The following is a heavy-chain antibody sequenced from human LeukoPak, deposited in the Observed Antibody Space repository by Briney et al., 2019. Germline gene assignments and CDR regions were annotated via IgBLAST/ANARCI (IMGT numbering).Heavy chain of an antibody. Sequence: SETLSLTCTVSTDSIITSTYYWGWIRQPPGKGLEWIGSIYYSGSTYYNPSLKSRVTISVDTSKNQFSLKLSSVTAADTAVYYCARRARYSSSGWFDPWGQGTLVTVSS. V-gene: IGHV4-39*07. CDR2: IYYSGST. D-gene: IGHD6-6*01. CDR1: TDSIITSTYY. J-gene: IGHJ5*02. CDR3: ARRARYSSSGWFDP.